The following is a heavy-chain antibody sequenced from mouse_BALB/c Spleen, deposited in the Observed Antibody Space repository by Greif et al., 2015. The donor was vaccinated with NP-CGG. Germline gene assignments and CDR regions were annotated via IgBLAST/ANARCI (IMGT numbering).Heavy chain of an antibody. Sequence: QVQLQQSGAELVRPGASVKLSCKASGYTFTSYWINWVKQRPGQGLEWIGNIYPSDSYTNYNQKFKDKATLTVDKSSSTAYMQLSSPTSEDPAVYYCTRSEGNYYFDYWGQAPLSQSPQ. V-gene: IGHV1-69*02. CDR3: TRSEGNYYFDY. J-gene: IGHJ2*01. CDR1: GYTFTSYW. CDR2: IYPSDSYT. D-gene: IGHD2-1*01.